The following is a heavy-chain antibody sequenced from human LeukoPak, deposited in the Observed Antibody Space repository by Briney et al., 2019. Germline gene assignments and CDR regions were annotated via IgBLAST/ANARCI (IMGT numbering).Heavy chain of an antibody. V-gene: IGHV3-48*03. J-gene: IGHJ4*02. CDR3: AHDRPHFDY. CDR2: ISSGGTI. Sequence: GGSLRLSCEASGFAFSSYEMNWVRQAPGKGLEWISYISSGGTIYYAESVKGRFTISRDNARNSLYLQMKSLRAEDTAVYYCAHDRPHFDYWGQGNLVTVSS. D-gene: IGHD3-3*01. CDR1: GFAFSSYE.